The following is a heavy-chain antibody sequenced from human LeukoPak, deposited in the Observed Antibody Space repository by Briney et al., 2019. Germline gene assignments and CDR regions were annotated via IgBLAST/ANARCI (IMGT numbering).Heavy chain of an antibody. CDR2: VYLSERT. J-gene: IGHJ5*02. CDR1: GGSVTSGSYY. D-gene: IGHD6-13*01. CDR3: ARVLSSSWYFQLGGFDP. Sequence: SQTLSLTCNVSGGSVTSGSYYWNWIRQPAGKGLEWIGRVYLSERTKYNPSLESRVTISVDTSKNQFSLKLSSVTAADTAVYYCARVLSSSWYFQLGGFDPWGQGTLVTVSS. V-gene: IGHV4-61*02.